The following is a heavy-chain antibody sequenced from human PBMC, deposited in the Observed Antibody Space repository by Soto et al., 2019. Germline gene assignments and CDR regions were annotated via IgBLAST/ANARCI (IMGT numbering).Heavy chain of an antibody. V-gene: IGHV3-66*01. CDR3: ARGVWVRGYGAGTYFDY. J-gene: IGHJ4*02. D-gene: IGHD3-16*01. CDR2: IYSGVTT. CDR1: GITVNSNY. Sequence: EVQLVDSGGGLVQPGGSLRLSCAASGITVNSNYMSWVRQAPGKGLEWVSVIYSGVTTHYADSVKGRFTISRDNSKNTPYLQMNSLRAEDTAVYYCARGVWVRGYGAGTYFDYWGQGTLVTVSS.